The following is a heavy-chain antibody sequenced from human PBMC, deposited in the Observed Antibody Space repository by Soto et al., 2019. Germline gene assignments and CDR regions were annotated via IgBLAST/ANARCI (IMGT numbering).Heavy chain of an antibody. CDR1: GFTFSSYW. Sequence: EVQLVESGGGLVQPGGSLRLSCAASGFTFSSYWMHWVRQAPGKGLVWVSRINSDGSSTSYADSVKGRFTISRDNAKNTLYRQMTSLRAEDTAVYYCARGDLVATLEFDPWGQGTLVTVSS. CDR3: ARGDLVATLEFDP. V-gene: IGHV3-74*01. CDR2: INSDGSST. J-gene: IGHJ5*02. D-gene: IGHD5-12*01.